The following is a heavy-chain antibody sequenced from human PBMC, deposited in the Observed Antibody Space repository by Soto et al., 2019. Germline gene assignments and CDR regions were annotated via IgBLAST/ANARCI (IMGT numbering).Heavy chain of an antibody. CDR2: VYHTGDT. D-gene: IGHD2-21*02. J-gene: IGHJ5*02. Sequence: TXSRTCGVSGGTVAISHWCSWVRQSPGRGLEWIGNVYHTGDTNFNPSLQSRVTFSVDKPNNQFSLRLTSVTAADTAVYFCAREIVTAGGNNYFDPWGPGTLVTVSS. V-gene: IGHV4-4*01. CDR3: AREIVTAGGNNYFDP. CDR1: GGTVAISHW.